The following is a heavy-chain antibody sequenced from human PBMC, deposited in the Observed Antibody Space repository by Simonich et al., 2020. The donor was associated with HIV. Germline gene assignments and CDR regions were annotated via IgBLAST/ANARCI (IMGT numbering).Heavy chain of an antibody. CDR2: INSYKGNT. D-gene: IGHD3-3*01. Sequence: QVQMVQSGAEVKKPGASVKVSCKASGFTFASFDITWVRQATGQGLEWMGWINSYKGNTNYAQTLQGRVTMTTDTSTSTAYMELRSLRSDDTAVYYCARGGKHNFWSGHDGFDIWGQGTMVTVSS. CDR3: ARGGKHNFWSGHDGFDI. CDR1: GFTFASFD. V-gene: IGHV1-18*01. J-gene: IGHJ3*02.